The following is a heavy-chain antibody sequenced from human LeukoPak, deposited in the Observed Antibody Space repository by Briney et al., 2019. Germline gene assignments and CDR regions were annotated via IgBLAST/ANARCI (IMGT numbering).Heavy chain of an antibody. Sequence: GGSLRLSCAASGFTFSSYSMNWVRQAPGKGLEWVSSISSSSSYMYYADSVKGRFTISRDNAKNSLYLQMNSLRAADTAVYYCARGRNYYGSGSYYAFDIWGQGTMVTVSS. D-gene: IGHD3-10*01. CDR2: ISSSSSYM. V-gene: IGHV3-21*01. CDR3: ARGRNYYGSGSYYAFDI. J-gene: IGHJ3*02. CDR1: GFTFSSYS.